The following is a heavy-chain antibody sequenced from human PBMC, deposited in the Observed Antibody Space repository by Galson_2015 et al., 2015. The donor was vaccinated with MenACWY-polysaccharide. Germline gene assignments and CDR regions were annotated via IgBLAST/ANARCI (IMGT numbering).Heavy chain of an antibody. CDR2: MNPNSGNI. J-gene: IGHJ4*02. D-gene: IGHD5-18*01. V-gene: IGHV1-8*01. CDR3: ARAGYEASDY. CDR1: GYTFTSYE. Sequence: SVKVSCKASGYTFTSYEINWVRQAPGQGLEWMGWMNPNSGNIGYAQKFLGKFTMTRDTSIGTAYMELNDLRPEHTAVYYCARAGYEASDYWGQGTLVTVSS.